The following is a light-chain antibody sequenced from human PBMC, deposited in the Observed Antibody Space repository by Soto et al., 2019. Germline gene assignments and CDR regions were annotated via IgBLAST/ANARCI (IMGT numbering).Light chain of an antibody. J-gene: IGLJ3*02. CDR1: SSDVGGYPY. V-gene: IGLV2-14*01. CDR2: EVS. CDR3: NSYTTSSTWV. Sequence: QAVVTQPASVSGSPGQSITVSCTGTSSDVGGYPYVSWYQQHPGKAPKLMIYEVSNRPSGVSNRFSGSKSGNTASLTISGLQAEDEADYYCNSYTTSSTWVFGGGTKVTVL.